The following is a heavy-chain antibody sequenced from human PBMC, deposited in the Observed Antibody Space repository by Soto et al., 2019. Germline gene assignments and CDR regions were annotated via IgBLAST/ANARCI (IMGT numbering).Heavy chain of an antibody. CDR1: GGSISSYY. CDR3: AGRYSSSFDY. D-gene: IGHD6-13*01. V-gene: IGHV4-59*08. Sequence: SETLSLACTVSGGSISSYYWSWIRQPPGKGLEWIGYIYYSGSTNYNPSLKSRVTISVDTSKNQFSLKLSSVTAADTAVYYCAGRYSSSFDYWGQGTLVTVSS. CDR2: IYYSGST. J-gene: IGHJ4*02.